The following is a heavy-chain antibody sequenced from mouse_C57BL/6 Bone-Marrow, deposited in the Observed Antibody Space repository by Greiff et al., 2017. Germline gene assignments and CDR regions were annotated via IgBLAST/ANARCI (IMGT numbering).Heavy chain of an antibody. D-gene: IGHD2-1*01. Sequence: VQLQQSGPELVKPGASVKISCKASGYAFSSSWMNWVKQRPGKGLEWIGRIYPGDGDTNYNGKFKGKATLTADKSSSTAYMQLSSLTSEDSAVYFRARGIYCGNLGDYWGQGTTLTVSS. J-gene: IGHJ2*01. CDR3: ARGIYCGNLGDY. CDR2: IYPGDGDT. CDR1: GYAFSSSW. V-gene: IGHV1-82*01.